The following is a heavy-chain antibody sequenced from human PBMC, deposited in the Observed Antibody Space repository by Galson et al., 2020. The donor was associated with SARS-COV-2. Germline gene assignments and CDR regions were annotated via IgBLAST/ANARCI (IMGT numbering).Heavy chain of an antibody. CDR1: GYTLTEFS. CDR2: FDPEDGET. J-gene: IGHJ6*02. D-gene: IGHD1-26*01. Sequence: ASAKVSCNVSGYTLTEFSMHWVRHPPAQGLQWMGGFDPEDGETTYAQNFQARVTTTDDTTTDTAYMELSSLRSEDTAVYYCATAFPIVGATSEDIEVLYYYGMGVWGQGTTVTVAS. V-gene: IGHV1-24*01. CDR3: ATAFPIVGATSEDIEVLYYYGMGV.